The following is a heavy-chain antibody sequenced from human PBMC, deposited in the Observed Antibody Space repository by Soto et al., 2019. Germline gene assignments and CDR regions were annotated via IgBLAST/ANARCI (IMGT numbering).Heavy chain of an antibody. CDR3: EHKGNGSRGLKN. J-gene: IGHJ4*02. Sequence: QITLKESGPTLVKPTQTLTLTCTFSAFSLSTSGVGVGWIRQPPGKALGWLAIIYWDDDKRYSPSLKSRLTSTKYTSRIPVVLTMTNTDPVDTATYDSEHKGNGSRGLKNWGQGTLVTVSS. CDR1: AFSLSTSGVG. CDR2: IYWDDDK. V-gene: IGHV2-5*02. D-gene: IGHD2-8*01.